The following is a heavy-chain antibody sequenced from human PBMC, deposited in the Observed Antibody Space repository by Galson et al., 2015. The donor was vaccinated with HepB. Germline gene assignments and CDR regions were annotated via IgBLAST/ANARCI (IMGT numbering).Heavy chain of an antibody. J-gene: IGHJ5*02. CDR3: ARSLWSGYYRGVWFDP. Sequence: CAISGDSISSNSAAWNWIRQSPSRGLEWLGRTYYRSKWYNDYAVSVKSRITINPDTSKNQFSLKLSSVTAADTAVYYCARSLWSGYYRGVWFDPWGQGTLVTVSS. D-gene: IGHD3-3*01. CDR2: TYYRSKWYN. V-gene: IGHV6-1*01. CDR1: GDSISSNSAA.